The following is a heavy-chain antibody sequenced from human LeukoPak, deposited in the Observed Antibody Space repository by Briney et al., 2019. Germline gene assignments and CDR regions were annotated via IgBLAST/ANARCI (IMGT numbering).Heavy chain of an antibody. Sequence: SVKVSCKASGGTFSSYAISWVRQAPGQGLEWMGRIIPIFGTANYAQKFQGRVTITTDGSTSTAYMELSSLRSEDTAVYYCARGVRGPYSSSWYYFDYWGQGILVTVSS. V-gene: IGHV1-69*05. CDR3: ARGVRGPYSSSWYYFDY. CDR1: GGTFSSYA. D-gene: IGHD6-13*01. J-gene: IGHJ4*02. CDR2: IIPIFGTA.